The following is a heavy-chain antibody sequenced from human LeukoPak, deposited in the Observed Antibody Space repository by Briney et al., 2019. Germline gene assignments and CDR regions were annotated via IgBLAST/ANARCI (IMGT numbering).Heavy chain of an antibody. D-gene: IGHD6-19*01. CDR1: GGSFSGYY. Sequence: PSETLSLTCAVYGGSFSGYYWSWIRQPPGKGLEWIGSIYYSGSTYYNPSLKSRVTISVDTSKNQFSLKLSSVTAADTAVYYCARNKGPLAVEGNFDYWGQGTLVTVSS. J-gene: IGHJ4*02. V-gene: IGHV4-34*01. CDR3: ARNKGPLAVEGNFDY. CDR2: IYYSGST.